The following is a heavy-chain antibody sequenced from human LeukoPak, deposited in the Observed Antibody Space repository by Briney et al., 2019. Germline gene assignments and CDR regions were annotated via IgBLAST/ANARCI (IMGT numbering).Heavy chain of an antibody. Sequence: RASQTLSLTCTVSGGSISSGGYYWSWIRQHPGKGLEWIGYIYYSGSTYYNPSLKSRVTISVDTSKNQFSLKLSSVTAADTAVYYCARDRNYYDSSGFDYWGQGTPVTVSS. J-gene: IGHJ4*02. V-gene: IGHV4-31*03. CDR1: GGSISSGGYY. CDR3: ARDRNYYDSSGFDY. CDR2: IYYSGST. D-gene: IGHD3-22*01.